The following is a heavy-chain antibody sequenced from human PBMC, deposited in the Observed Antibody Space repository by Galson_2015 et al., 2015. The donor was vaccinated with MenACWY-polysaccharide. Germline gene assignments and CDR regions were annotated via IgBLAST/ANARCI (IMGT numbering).Heavy chain of an antibody. CDR2: TFYSGDT. J-gene: IGHJ5*02. Sequence: YTFYSGDTNYNPSLKSRVTISVDTSKRQFSLNLTSVTAADTAVYYCARARRQMAVTWGQGTLVIVSS. D-gene: IGHD5-24*01. V-gene: IGHV4-28*03. CDR3: ARARRQMAVT.